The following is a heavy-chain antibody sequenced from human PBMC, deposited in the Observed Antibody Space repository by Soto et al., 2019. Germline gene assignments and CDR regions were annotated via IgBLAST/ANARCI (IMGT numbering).Heavy chain of an antibody. J-gene: IGHJ4*02. CDR2: ISAYNGDTET. CDR1: GYTFSTYG. Sequence: QVQLVQSGAEVKKPGASVKVSCKASGYTFSTYGISWVRQAPGQGLEWMGWISAYNGDTETNYAQKFQGRVTMTTDTSTSAAYMELRNLRSDDTAVYYCAREAAVMAAAGPDYWGQGTLVTVSS. V-gene: IGHV1-18*01. CDR3: AREAAVMAAAGPDY. D-gene: IGHD6-13*01.